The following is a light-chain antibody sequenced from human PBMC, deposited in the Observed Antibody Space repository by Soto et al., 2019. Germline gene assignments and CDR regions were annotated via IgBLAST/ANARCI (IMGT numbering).Light chain of an antibody. Sequence: QSALTQPASVSGSPGQSITIYCTGSSSDIGGYKYVSWYQQHPGKAPNLMISDVSSRPSGVSDRFSGSKSGKTASLTISGLQAGDEATSYCSSYTTSGTFVVFGGGTKLTVL. CDR3: SSYTTSGTFVV. CDR1: SSDIGGYKY. J-gene: IGLJ2*01. V-gene: IGLV2-14*03. CDR2: DVS.